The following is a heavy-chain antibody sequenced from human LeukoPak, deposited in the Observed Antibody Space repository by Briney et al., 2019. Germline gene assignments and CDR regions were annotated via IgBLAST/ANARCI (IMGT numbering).Heavy chain of an antibody. CDR1: GLTFSKSW. J-gene: IGHJ1*01. V-gene: IGHV3-74*01. CDR3: ARVSGLGMNEHYQH. Sequence: GGSLRLSCEASGLTFSKSWMHWVRQAPGKGLVWVSRIDNDGRTTSYADSVKGRFTISRDNARNTLYLQMNSLRAEDTAVYYCARVSGLGMNEHYQHWGQGTLVTVPS. D-gene: IGHD3-10*01. CDR2: IDNDGRTT.